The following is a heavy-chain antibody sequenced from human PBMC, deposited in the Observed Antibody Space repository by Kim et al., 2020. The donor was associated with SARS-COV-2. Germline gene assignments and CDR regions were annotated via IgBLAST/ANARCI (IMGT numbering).Heavy chain of an antibody. CDR1: GYTFTGYY. J-gene: IGHJ5*02. Sequence: ASVKVSCKASGYTFTGYYMHWVRQAPGQGLEWMGWINPNSGGTNYAQKFQGRVTMTRDTSISTAYMELGRLRSDDTAVYYCARARPPATVTTWFDPWGQGTLVTVSS. CDR2: INPNSGGT. V-gene: IGHV1-2*02. CDR3: ARARPPATVTTWFDP. D-gene: IGHD4-17*01.